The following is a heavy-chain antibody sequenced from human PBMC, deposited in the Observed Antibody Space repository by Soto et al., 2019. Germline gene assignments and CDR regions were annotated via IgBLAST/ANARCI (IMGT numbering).Heavy chain of an antibody. V-gene: IGHV3-23*01. J-gene: IGHJ5*02. CDR1: GFTFSSYA. D-gene: IGHD3-3*01. CDR2: ISGSGGST. CDR3: AKDPGIRFLEWLRWFDP. Sequence: EVQLLESGGGLVQPGGSLRLSCAASGFTFSSYAMSWVRQAPGKGLELVSAISGSGGSTYYADSVKGRFTISRDNSKNTLYLQMNSLRAEDTAVYYCAKDPGIRFLEWLRWFDPWGQGTLVTVSS.